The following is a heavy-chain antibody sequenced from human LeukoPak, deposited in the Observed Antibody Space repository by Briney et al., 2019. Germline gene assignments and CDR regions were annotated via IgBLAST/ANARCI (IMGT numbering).Heavy chain of an antibody. Sequence: GGSLRLSCVASGLTFTNAWMSWVRPAPGKGLEWVGRIKSKSDGGTTDYAAPVKGRFTISRDDSKNTLYLQIDSLKTEDTAVYYCTTQLATTIDYWGQGTLVSVSS. CDR1: GLTFTNAW. CDR3: TTQLATTIDY. J-gene: IGHJ4*02. D-gene: IGHD1-1*01. CDR2: IKSKSDGGTT. V-gene: IGHV3-15*01.